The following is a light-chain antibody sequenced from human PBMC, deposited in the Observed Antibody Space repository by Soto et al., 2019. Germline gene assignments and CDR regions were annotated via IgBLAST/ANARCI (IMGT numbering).Light chain of an antibody. CDR1: PSVSHHS. CDR2: GAS. V-gene: IGKV3-20*01. Sequence: DIVLTQSPGTLSLSPGVGAPLSCRARPSVSHHSLAWSHQKPGQPPRLLIYGASSRATGIPDRFSGSGSGTDFTLTISRLEPEAFAVYYCQNYGTFWTCGQG. CDR3: QNYGTFWT. J-gene: IGKJ1*01.